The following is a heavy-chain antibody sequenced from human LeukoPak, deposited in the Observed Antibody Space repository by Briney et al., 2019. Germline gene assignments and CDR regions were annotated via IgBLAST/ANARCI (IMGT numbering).Heavy chain of an antibody. CDR2: INAGNGNT. J-gene: IGHJ5*02. CDR3: ARGRYCSSTSCYTPTIPRFDP. CDR1: GYTFTSYA. V-gene: IGHV1-3*01. Sequence: ASVKVSCKASGYTFTSYAMHWVRQVPGQRLEWMGWINAGNGNTKYSQKFQGRVTITRDTSASTAYMELSSLRYEDTAVYYCARGRYCSSTSCYTPTIPRFDPWGQGTLVTVSS. D-gene: IGHD2-2*02.